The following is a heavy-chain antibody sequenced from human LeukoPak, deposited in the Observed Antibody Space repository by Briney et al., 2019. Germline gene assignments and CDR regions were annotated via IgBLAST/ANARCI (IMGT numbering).Heavy chain of an antibody. CDR2: ITGSGLST. Sequence: GRSLRLSCAASGFTFSSYGMSWVRQVPGKGLEWVSSITGSGLSTYYADSVRGRFTISRDNSKNSLYLQMNSLGAEDTALYYCAKRDTSYYFDYWGQGSLVTVSS. J-gene: IGHJ4*02. V-gene: IGHV3-23*01. CDR3: AKRDTSYYFDY. CDR1: GFTFSSYG.